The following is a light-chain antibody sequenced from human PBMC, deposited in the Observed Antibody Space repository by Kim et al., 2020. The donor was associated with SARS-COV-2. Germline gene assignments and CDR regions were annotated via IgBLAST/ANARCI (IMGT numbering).Light chain of an antibody. CDR3: QQYNGFLVT. J-gene: IGKJ4*01. V-gene: IGKV1-5*01. Sequence: DIQMTQSPSPLSASVGDRVTITCRASQTISSWLAWYQQKPGKAPKLLIYDASTLESGVPSRFSGSESGTEFTLTISRLQSDDFATYYCQQYNGFLVTFGGGTKVDIK. CDR1: QTISSW. CDR2: DAS.